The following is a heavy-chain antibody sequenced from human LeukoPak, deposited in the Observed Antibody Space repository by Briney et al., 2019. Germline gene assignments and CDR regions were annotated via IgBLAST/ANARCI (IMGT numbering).Heavy chain of an antibody. V-gene: IGHV3-30*02. CDR2: IRNDRSDK. CDR3: ARDFDPKGHYFDY. J-gene: IGHJ4*02. Sequence: LTGGSLRLSCAASGFILSSYGMHWVRQAPGKGLEWVAFIRNDRSDKYYADSVKGRFTISRDNSKNTLYLQMNSLRAEDTAVYYCARDFDPKGHYFDYWGQGTLVTVSS. D-gene: IGHD3-9*01. CDR1: GFILSSYG.